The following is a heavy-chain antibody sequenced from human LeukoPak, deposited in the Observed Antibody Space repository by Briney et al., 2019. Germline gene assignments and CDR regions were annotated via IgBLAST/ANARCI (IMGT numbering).Heavy chain of an antibody. CDR3: ARVPVRLKYYFDY. Sequence: PGGSLRLSCAASGFTFSSYSMNWVRQAPGKGLEWVSSISSSSSYIYYADSVKGRFTISRDNAKNSLYLQMNSLRAEDTAVYYCARVPVRLKYYFDYWGQGTLVTVSS. V-gene: IGHV3-21*01. CDR2: ISSSSSYI. J-gene: IGHJ4*02. CDR1: GFTFSSYS. D-gene: IGHD5-12*01.